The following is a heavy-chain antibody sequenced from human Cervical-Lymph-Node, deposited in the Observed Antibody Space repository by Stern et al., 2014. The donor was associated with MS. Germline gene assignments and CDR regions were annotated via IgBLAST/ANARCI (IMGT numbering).Heavy chain of an antibody. Sequence: VQLVQSGAEVKKPGASVSVSCKASRYTFSTSTIYWVRQAPGQRLELMGWLSPDNGNTRYSQKFQGRVTFTRDTSASTAYMQVSGLRSDDTAVYYCATDVGDDIIHYWGQGTLVTVSS. CDR3: ATDVGDDIIHY. CDR2: LSPDNGNT. V-gene: IGHV1-3*01. J-gene: IGHJ4*02. CDR1: RYTFSTST. D-gene: IGHD1-26*01.